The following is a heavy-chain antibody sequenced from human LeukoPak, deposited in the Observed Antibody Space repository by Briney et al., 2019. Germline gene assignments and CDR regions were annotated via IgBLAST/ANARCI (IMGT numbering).Heavy chain of an antibody. Sequence: ASVKVSCKASGGTFSNYAISWVRQAPGQGLEWMGGIIPIFGTTNYAQKFQGRVTITADESTSTAYMELSSLRSEDTAVYYCARVMSGLGSYYMAAFDNWGQGTLVTVSS. J-gene: IGHJ4*02. CDR3: ARVMSGLGSYYMAAFDN. CDR1: GGTFSNYA. D-gene: IGHD3-10*01. V-gene: IGHV1-69*13. CDR2: IIPIFGTT.